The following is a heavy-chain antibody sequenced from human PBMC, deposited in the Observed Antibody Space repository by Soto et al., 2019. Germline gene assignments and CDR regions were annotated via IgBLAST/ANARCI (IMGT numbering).Heavy chain of an antibody. CDR3: AAGDSSDTGDH. V-gene: IGHV1-69*01. D-gene: IGHD5-18*01. Sequence: QVQLVQSGAEVKKPGSSVKVSCKASGDTLRTHSISWVRKAPGQGLEWMGGTTPMIGTTDYAEKFQGRVTITADESTTTSYMELSSLIPDDTAVYYCAAGDSSDTGDHWGQGTLVTVSS. CDR1: GDTLRTHS. J-gene: IGHJ4*02. CDR2: TTPMIGTT.